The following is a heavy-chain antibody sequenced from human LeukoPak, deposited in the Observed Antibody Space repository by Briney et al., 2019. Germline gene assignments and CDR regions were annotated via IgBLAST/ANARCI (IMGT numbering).Heavy chain of an antibody. CDR1: GGPFSGYY. CDR2: INHSGST. J-gene: IGHJ4*02. CDR3: ARPSYSYGADY. V-gene: IGHV4-34*01. Sequence: PSETLSLTCAVYGGPFSGYYWSWIRQPPGKGLEWIGEINHSGSTNYNPSLKSRVTISVDTSKNQFSLKLSSVTAADTAVYYCARPSYSYGADYWGQGTLVTVSS. D-gene: IGHD5-18*01.